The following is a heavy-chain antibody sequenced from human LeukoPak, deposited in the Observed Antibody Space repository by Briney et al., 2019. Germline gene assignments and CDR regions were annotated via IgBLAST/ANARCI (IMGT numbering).Heavy chain of an antibody. D-gene: IGHD5-18*01. CDR2: ISYDGSNK. CDR1: GFTFSSYG. Sequence: GGSPRLSCAASGFTFSSYGTHWVRQAPGKGLEWMAVISYDGSNKYYADSVKGRFTISRDNSKNTLYLQMNSLRAEDTAVYYCAKVPRYSYGSYYYYYGMDVWGQGTTVTVSS. J-gene: IGHJ6*02. V-gene: IGHV3-30*18. CDR3: AKVPRYSYGSYYYYYGMDV.